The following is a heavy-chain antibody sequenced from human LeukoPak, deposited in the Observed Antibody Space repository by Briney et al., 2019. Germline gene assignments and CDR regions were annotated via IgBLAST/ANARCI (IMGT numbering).Heavy chain of an antibody. V-gene: IGHV3-23*01. D-gene: IGHD3-10*01. J-gene: IGHJ4*02. CDR1: GFTFSDYA. CDR2: ISGSGGTT. CDR3: AKYGSIDF. Sequence: QPGGSLRLSCAASGFTFSDYAMSWVRQAPGKGLECVSGISGSGGTTYYADSVKGRFTISRDNSKNTLYLQMNTLRADDTAVYYCAKYGSIDFWGQGTQVTVSS.